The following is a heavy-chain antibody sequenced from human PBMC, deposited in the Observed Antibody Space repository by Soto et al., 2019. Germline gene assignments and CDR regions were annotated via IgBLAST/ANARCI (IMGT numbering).Heavy chain of an antibody. J-gene: IGHJ5*01. Sequence: SETLSLTCTVSGGSISSGGYYWSWIRQHPGKGLEWIGYIYYSGSTYYNPSLKSRVTISVDTSKNQFSLKLSSVTAADTAVYYCAKGPDGSGYYHNWFDSWGQGTLVTVSS. CDR3: AKGPDGSGYYHNWFDS. CDR1: GGSISSGGYY. D-gene: IGHD3-22*01. CDR2: IYYSGST. V-gene: IGHV4-31*03.